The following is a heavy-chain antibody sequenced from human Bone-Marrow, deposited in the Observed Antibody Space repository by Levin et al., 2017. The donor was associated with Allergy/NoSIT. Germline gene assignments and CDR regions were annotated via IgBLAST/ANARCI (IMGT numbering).Heavy chain of an antibody. CDR1: GGSISSNTYY. J-gene: IGHJ4*02. CDR3: ARLGRDSYIPTDY. V-gene: IGHV4-39*07. CDR2: IYYSGST. Sequence: SQTLSLTCTVSGGSISSNTYYWGWIRQPPGKGLEWIGSIYYSGSTYYNPSLKSRVTISVATSKNQFSLKLSSVTAADTAVYYCARLGRDSYIPTDYWGQGTLVTVSS. D-gene: IGHD5-24*01.